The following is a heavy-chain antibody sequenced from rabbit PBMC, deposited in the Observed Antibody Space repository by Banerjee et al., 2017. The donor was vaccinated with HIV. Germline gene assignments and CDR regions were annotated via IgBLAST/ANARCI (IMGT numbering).Heavy chain of an antibody. V-gene: IGHV1S45*01. D-gene: IGHD7-1*01. CDR2: IYVASSGST. CDR3: ARAGYTGYSTHAFDP. J-gene: IGHJ2*01. CDR1: GFSFSSSYW. Sequence: QEQLEESGGDLVKPEGSLTLTCTASGFSFSSSYWICWVRQAPGKGLEWIACIYVASSGSTYYASWAKGRFTISKTSSTTVTLQMTSLTAADTATYFCARAGYTGYSTHAFDPWGQGTLVTVS.